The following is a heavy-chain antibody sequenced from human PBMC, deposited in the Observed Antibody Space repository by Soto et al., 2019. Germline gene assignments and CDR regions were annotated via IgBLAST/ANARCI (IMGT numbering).Heavy chain of an antibody. CDR1: GFTFSSYA. J-gene: IGHJ4*02. D-gene: IGHD6-13*01. CDR3: ARDRQYSSSWLDY. Sequence: GGSLRLSCAASGFTFSSYAMHWVRQAPGKGLEWVAVISYDGSNKYYADSVKGRFTISRDNSKNTLYLQMNSLRAEDTAVYYCARDRQYSSSWLDYWGQGTLVTVSA. V-gene: IGHV3-30-3*01. CDR2: ISYDGSNK.